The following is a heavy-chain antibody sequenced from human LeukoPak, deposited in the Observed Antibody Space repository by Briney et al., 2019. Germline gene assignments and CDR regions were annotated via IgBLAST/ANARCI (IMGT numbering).Heavy chain of an antibody. D-gene: IGHD2-21*02. CDR3: ARRDVVLTGHYFDY. J-gene: IGHJ4*02. CDR1: GFTFSSYG. CDR2: IRYDGSNK. Sequence: PGGSLRLSCAASGFTFSSYGMHWVRQAPGKGLEWVAFIRYDGSNKYYADSVKGRFTISRDNSKNTLQLQMNSLRAEDTAVYYCARRDVVLTGHYFDYWGQGILVTVSS. V-gene: IGHV3-30*02.